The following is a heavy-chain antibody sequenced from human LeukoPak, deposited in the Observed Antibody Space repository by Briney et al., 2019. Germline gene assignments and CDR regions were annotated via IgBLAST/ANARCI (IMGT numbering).Heavy chain of an antibody. Sequence: SETPSLTCTVSGGSISSGGYYWSWIRQPPGKGLEWIGYIYQSGSTYYNPSLKSRVTISVDRSKNQFSLKLSSVTAADTAVYYCARTRYSSSSPWYFDLWGRGTLVTVSS. V-gene: IGHV4-30-2*01. CDR2: IYQSGST. CDR3: ARTRYSSSSPWYFDL. D-gene: IGHD6-6*01. J-gene: IGHJ2*01. CDR1: GGSISSGGYY.